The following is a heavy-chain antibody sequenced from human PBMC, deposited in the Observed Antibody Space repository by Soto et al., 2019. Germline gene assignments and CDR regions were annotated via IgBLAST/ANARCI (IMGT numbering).Heavy chain of an antibody. J-gene: IGHJ4*02. D-gene: IGHD3-22*01. CDR1: GGSFSGYY. CDR3: AGPKYYYDRSGYYTDY. CDR2: INHSGST. V-gene: IGHV4-34*01. Sequence: QVQLQQWGAGLLKPSETLSLTCAVYGGSFSGYYWSWISQPPGKGLEWIGEINHSGSTNYNPSLKSRVTISVDTSKNQFSLKLSSVTAPDTAVYYCAGPKYYYDRSGYYTDYWGQGTLVTVSS.